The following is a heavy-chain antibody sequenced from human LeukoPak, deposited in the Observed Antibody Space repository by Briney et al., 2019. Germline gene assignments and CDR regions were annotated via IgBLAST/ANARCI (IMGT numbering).Heavy chain of an antibody. J-gene: IGHJ5*02. D-gene: IGHD2-8*01. CDR1: GSTFTSSA. CDR3: AAAPDCTNGACSPRWFDP. Sequence: SVKVSCKASGSTFTSSAMQWVRQARGQRLEWIGWIVVGSGNTNYAQKFQERVTITRDMSTSTAYMELSSLRSEDTAVYYCAAAPDCTNGACSPRWFDPWGQGTLVTVSS. V-gene: IGHV1-58*02. CDR2: IVVGSGNT.